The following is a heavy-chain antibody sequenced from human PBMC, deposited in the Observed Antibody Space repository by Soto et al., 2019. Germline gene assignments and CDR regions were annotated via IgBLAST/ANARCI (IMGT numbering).Heavy chain of an antibody. CDR3: ARXRFFASGRRDYYNGLDV. Sequence: SETLSLTCTVSGASIGSSSDWWTWVRQPPGKGLEWIGEIFHSGPTNYNPSLRSRVTISVDKSKNQFSLNLYSVTAADTAVYFCARXRFFASGRRDYYNGLDVWGQGTTVTVSS. V-gene: IGHV4-4*02. CDR2: IFHSGPT. CDR1: GASIGSSSDW. D-gene: IGHD3-10*01. J-gene: IGHJ6*02.